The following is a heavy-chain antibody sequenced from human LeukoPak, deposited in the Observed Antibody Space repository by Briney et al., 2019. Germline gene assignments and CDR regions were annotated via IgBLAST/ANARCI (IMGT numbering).Heavy chain of an antibody. CDR3: ARDIPEVVVPAASSAFDI. V-gene: IGHV3-48*01. CDR2: ISSSSSTI. Sequence: GGSLRLSYAASTFTFSSYNMNWVRQAPGKGLEWVSYISSSSSTIYYADSVKGRFTISRDNAKNSLYLQMNSLRAEDTAVYYCARDIPEVVVPAASSAFDIWGQGTMVTVSS. J-gene: IGHJ3*02. CDR1: TFTFSSYN. D-gene: IGHD2-2*01.